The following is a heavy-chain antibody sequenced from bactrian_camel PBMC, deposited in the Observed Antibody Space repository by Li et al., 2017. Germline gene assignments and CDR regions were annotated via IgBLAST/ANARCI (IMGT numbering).Heavy chain of an antibody. CDR2: VHNEGKDT. Sequence: FTFSIHYIQWVRQAPGKGLEWVSSVHNEGKDTWYADSVKGRFTITKDGHKNTLYLQMDNLRPEDTAMYYCAADTKSSSRCTTVPPGEADFAYWGQGTQVTVS. J-gene: IGHJ4*01. CDR1: FTFSIHY. CDR3: AADTKSSSRCTTVPPGEADFAY. V-gene: IGHV3S6*01. D-gene: IGHD1*01.